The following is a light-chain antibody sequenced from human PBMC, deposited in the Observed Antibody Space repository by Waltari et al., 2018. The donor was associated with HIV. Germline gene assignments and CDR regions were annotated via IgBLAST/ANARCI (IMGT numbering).Light chain of an antibody. V-gene: IGLV2-8*01. Sequence: QSALTQPPSASGSPGQSVTISCTGTSSDIGAYNYVSWYQQHPGKAPKLMIYEVNKRPSGVPARFSGAKSGNVASLTVSGLQDDDEADFYCSSYAGSDNRVVFGGGTKLTVL. CDR1: SSDIGAYNY. J-gene: IGLJ2*01. CDR2: EVN. CDR3: SSYAGSDNRVV.